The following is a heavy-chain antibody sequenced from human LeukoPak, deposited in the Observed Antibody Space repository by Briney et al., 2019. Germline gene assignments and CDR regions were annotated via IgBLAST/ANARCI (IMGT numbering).Heavy chain of an antibody. J-gene: IGHJ2*01. CDR2: IRYDGSNK. CDR3: ISAGAYDSSGWYFDL. CDR1: GFTFSSYA. D-gene: IGHD3-22*01. Sequence: GGSLRLSCAASGFTFSSYAMSWVRQAPGKGLEWVAFIRYDGSNKYYADSVKGRFTISRDDSKNTAFLQMNSLKTEDTAIYYCISAGAYDSSGWYFDLWGRGTLVTVSS. V-gene: IGHV3-30*02.